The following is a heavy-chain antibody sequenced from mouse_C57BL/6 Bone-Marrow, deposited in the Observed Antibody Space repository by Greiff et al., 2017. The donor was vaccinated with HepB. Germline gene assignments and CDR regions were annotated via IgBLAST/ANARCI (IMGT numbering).Heavy chain of an antibody. D-gene: IGHD2-4*01. CDR2: IYPGSGNT. V-gene: IGHV1-76*01. Sequence: QVQLKQSGAELVRPGASVKLSCKASGYTFTDYYINWVKQRSGQGLEWIARIYPGSGNTYYNEKFKGKATLTAEKSSSTAYMQLSSLTSEDSAVYFCARSDYDFDYWGQGTTLTVSS. CDR1: GYTFTDYY. J-gene: IGHJ2*01. CDR3: ARSDYDFDY.